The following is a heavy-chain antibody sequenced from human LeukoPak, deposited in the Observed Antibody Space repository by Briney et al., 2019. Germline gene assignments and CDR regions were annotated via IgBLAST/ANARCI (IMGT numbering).Heavy chain of an antibody. D-gene: IGHD6-6*01. J-gene: IGHJ1*01. V-gene: IGHV4-39*01. Sequence: SETLSLNCTVSGGSISSSSYYWGRIRQAPGRGLEWIGSIYYLGITYYNPSLNSRVTISVDTSNNLFSLRVSSVTAADTAVYYCARLFQYSSSSRYFQHWGQGTVITVSS. CDR3: ARLFQYSSSSRYFQH. CDR1: GGSISSSSYY. CDR2: IYYLGIT.